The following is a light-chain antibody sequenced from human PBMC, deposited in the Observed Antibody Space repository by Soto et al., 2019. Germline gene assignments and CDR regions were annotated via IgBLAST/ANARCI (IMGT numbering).Light chain of an antibody. J-gene: IGLJ1*01. CDR1: NSDVGGHTL. V-gene: IGLV2-23*01. CDR3: CSYAGGRTYV. Sequence: QSALTQPASVSGSPGQTITISCIGTNSDVGGHTLVSWYQQHPGKAPRPLIYGGSERPSGVSDRFSGSKSGNTASLTISGLQADDEADYYCCSYAGGRTYVFGTGTKVTV. CDR2: GGS.